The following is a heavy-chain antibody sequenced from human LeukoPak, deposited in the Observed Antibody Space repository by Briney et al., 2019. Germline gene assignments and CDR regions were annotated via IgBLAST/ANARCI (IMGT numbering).Heavy chain of an antibody. CDR3: ARERAVAAKGSMDV. CDR2: IIPIFGTA. J-gene: IGHJ6*02. Sequence: ASVKVSCKASGGTFSSYAISWVRQAPGQGLEWMGGIIPIFGTANYAQKFQGRVTITADESTSTAYMEPSSLRSEDTAVYYCARERAVAAKGSMDVWGQGTTVTVSS. CDR1: GGTFSSYA. D-gene: IGHD6-19*01. V-gene: IGHV1-69*13.